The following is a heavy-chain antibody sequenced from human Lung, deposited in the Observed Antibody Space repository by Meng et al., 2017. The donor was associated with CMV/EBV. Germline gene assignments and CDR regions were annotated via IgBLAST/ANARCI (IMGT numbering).Heavy chain of an antibody. CDR1: GGTFSSFA. CDR2: IIPIFGTA. V-gene: IGHV1-69*05. CDR3: ASVGFCSGTTCYTGDYTNGRHFEH. Sequence: SXXVSXKASGGTFSSFAISWVRQAPGQGLEWMGGIIPIFGTANYAQNFQGRVTITTDESRITAYMELSSLRSEDSAIYYCASVGFCSGTTCYTGDYTNGRHFEHWXQGTLVTVSS. D-gene: IGHD2-2*02. J-gene: IGHJ4*02.